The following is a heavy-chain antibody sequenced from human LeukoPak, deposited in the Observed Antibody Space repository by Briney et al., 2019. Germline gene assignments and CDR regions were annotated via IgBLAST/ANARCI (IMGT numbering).Heavy chain of an antibody. CDR2: IWYDGGSK. CDR3: VRDSSGDSSGRPSLDY. CDR1: GFTFSYYG. J-gene: IGHJ4*02. V-gene: IGHV3-33*01. D-gene: IGHD3-10*01. Sequence: PGGSLRLSCAASGFTFSYYGMHWVRQAPGKGLAWVANIWYDGGSKYYADSVKGRFTISRDNSKNTLNLQMNSLRADDTAVYFCVRDSSGDSSGRPSLDYWGQGTLVTVSS.